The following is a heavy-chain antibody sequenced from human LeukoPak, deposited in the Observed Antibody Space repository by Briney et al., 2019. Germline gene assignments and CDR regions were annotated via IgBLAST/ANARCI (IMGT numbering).Heavy chain of an antibody. CDR3: ARVLADGYSDI. D-gene: IGHD5-24*01. CDR1: GGSISPHY. J-gene: IGHJ3*02. Sequence: SETLSLTCTVPGGSISPHYWSWIRQPPGKGLEWIGYIHYSGTIRYNPSLESRVTMSVDTSKNQFSLRVSSVTAANTAVYYCARVLADGYSDIWGQGTMVTVSS. V-gene: IGHV4-59*11. CDR2: IHYSGTI.